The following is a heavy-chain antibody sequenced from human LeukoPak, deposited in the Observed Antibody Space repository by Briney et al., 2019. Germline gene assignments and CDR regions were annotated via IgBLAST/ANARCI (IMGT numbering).Heavy chain of an antibody. CDR1: GGSFSGYY. J-gene: IGHJ4*02. Sequence: SETLSLTCAVYGGSFSGYYWSWIRQPPGKGLEWIGEINHSGSTNYNPSLKSRVTISVDTSKNQFSLKLSSVTAADTAVYYCARGRGYWGQGTLVTISS. CDR3: ARGRGY. D-gene: IGHD3-10*01. CDR2: INHSGST. V-gene: IGHV4-34*01.